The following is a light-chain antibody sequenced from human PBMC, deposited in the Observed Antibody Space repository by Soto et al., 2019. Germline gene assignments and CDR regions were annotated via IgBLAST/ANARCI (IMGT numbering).Light chain of an antibody. J-gene: IGKJ4*01. CDR2: WAS. V-gene: IGKV4-1*01. Sequence: DIVMTQSPDSLAVSLVESIRINXKSSQSVIYSSNNRNYLAWFQQKPGQPPKLLIYWASTRESGVPDRFSGSGSGTDFTLTISGLQAEDVAVYYCQQYYNTPLTFGGGTKVDIK. CDR3: QQYYNTPLT. CDR1: QSVIYSSNNRNY.